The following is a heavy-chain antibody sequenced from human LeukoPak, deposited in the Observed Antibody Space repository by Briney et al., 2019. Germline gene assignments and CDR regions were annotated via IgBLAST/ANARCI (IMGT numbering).Heavy chain of an antibody. J-gene: IGHJ2*01. D-gene: IGHD5-24*01. CDR1: GGSISSGSYY. Sequence: SETLSLTXTVSGGSISSGSYYWSWIRQPAGKGLEWIGRIYTSGSTNYNPSLKSRVTISVDTSKNQFSLKLSSVTAADTAVYYCARTPRLYNPKSWKSYWYFDLWGRGTLVTVSS. V-gene: IGHV4-61*02. CDR2: IYTSGST. CDR3: ARTPRLYNPKSWKSYWYFDL.